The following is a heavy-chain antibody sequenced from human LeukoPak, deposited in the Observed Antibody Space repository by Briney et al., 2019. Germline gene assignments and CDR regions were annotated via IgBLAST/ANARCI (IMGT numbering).Heavy chain of an antibody. V-gene: IGHV3-30*02. CDR2: IRYDEINK. CDR3: AKDIPQYASGWFLGGFDY. J-gene: IGHJ4*02. Sequence: GGSLRLSCAASGFTFSNYGMHWVRQAPGKGLEWVAFIRYDEINKYYADSVKGRFTISRDNSKNTLYLQMNSLRAEDTAVYYCAKDIPQYASGWFLGGFDYWGQGTLVTVSS. CDR1: GFTFSNYG. D-gene: IGHD6-19*01.